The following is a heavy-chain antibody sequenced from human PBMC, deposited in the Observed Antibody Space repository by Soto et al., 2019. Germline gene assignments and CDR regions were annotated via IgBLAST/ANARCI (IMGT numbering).Heavy chain of an antibody. CDR2: INSDGSST. CDR3: ARVSGSGWSSYYYYGMDV. Sequence: PGGSLRLSCAASGFTFSSYWMHWLRQAPGKWLVWVSRINSDGSSTSYADSVKGRFTISRDNAKNALYLQMNSLRAEDTAVYYCARVSGSGWSSYYYYGMDVWGQGXTVTVYS. J-gene: IGHJ6*02. D-gene: IGHD6-19*01. V-gene: IGHV3-74*01. CDR1: GFTFSSYW.